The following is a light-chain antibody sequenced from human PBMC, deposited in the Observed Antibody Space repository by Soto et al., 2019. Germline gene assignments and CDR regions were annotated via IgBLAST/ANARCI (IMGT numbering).Light chain of an antibody. J-gene: IGKJ1*01. V-gene: IGKV1-39*01. CDR3: QPSYSTPQT. CDR2: AAS. CDR1: QSISNY. Sequence: DIQMTQSTSSLSASVGDRGTITCRASQSISNYLNWYQQKPGKAPKLLMFAASSSQSGVPSRFSGGGSGTDFSLTISSLQPEDFATYYRQPSYSTPQTFGQAAKVEIK.